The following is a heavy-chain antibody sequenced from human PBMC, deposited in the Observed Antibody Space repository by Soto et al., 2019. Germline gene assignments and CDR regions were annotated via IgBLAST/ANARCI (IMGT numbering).Heavy chain of an antibody. V-gene: IGHV1-69*02. CDR1: GGTFSSYT. J-gene: IGHJ6*03. Sequence: GASVKVSCKASGGTFSSYTISWVRQAPGQGLEWMGRIIPILGIANYAQKFQGRVTITADKSTSTAYMELSSLRSEDTAVYYCARGFLEWVSPNYYYYCYTDVWGKGTTVTVSS. CDR2: IIPILGIA. CDR3: ARGFLEWVSPNYYYYCYTDV. D-gene: IGHD3-3*01.